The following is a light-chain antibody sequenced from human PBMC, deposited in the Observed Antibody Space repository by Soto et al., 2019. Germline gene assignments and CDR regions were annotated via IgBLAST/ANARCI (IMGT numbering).Light chain of an antibody. J-gene: IGKJ5*01. CDR2: GAS. Sequence: EMVMTQSPAILSVSPGESATLSCRASQSVNSNYLAWYQQHPGQPPRLLIYGASTRATGIPARFSGSGSGTEFTLTISGLQSEDFAVYYCQQYNSWPMTFGQGTRLEIK. CDR3: QQYNSWPMT. CDR1: QSVNSN. V-gene: IGKV3-15*01.